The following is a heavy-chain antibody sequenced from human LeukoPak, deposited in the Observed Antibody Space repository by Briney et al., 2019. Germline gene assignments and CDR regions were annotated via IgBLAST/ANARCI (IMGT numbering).Heavy chain of an antibody. Sequence: GGSLRLSCAASGFIVSSNYMSWVRQAPGKGLEWVSVIYSGGSTDYADSVKGRFTISRDNSKNTLYLQMNSLRAEDTAVYYCAKGRVTPDYWGQGTLVTVSS. D-gene: IGHD2-8*01. CDR1: GFIVSSNY. V-gene: IGHV3-53*01. J-gene: IGHJ4*02. CDR2: IYSGGST. CDR3: AKGRVTPDY.